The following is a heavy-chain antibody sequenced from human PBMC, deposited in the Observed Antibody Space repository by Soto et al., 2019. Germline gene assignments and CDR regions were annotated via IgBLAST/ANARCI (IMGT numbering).Heavy chain of an antibody. CDR3: ARGNLAAAGSCDY. CDR2: IYYTGST. Sequence: PSETLSLTCTLSGGSLSGGSYHWSWIRQSPGKGLEWLAYIYYTGSTNYNPSLQSRVTISLHTSKNQFSLKVSSVTAADTAVYFWARGNLAAAGSCDYWGQRALVTVSS. D-gene: IGHD6-13*01. V-gene: IGHV4-61*01. J-gene: IGHJ4*02. CDR1: GGSLSGGSYH.